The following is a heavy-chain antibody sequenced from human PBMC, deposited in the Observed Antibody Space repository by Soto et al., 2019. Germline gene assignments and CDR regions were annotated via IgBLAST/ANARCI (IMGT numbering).Heavy chain of an antibody. CDR2: ISGRSSYT. Sequence: QVQLVESGGGLVKPGGSLRLSCAASGFTFSDYYMSWIRQAPGKGLEWVSYISGRSSYTNHADSVKGRFTISRDNAKNSLYLQMNTLRVEETAIYYCARGGIAATGTTWFDPWGQGTLVTVSS. CDR1: GFTFSDYY. CDR3: ARGGIAATGTTWFDP. D-gene: IGHD6-13*01. V-gene: IGHV3-11*05. J-gene: IGHJ5*02.